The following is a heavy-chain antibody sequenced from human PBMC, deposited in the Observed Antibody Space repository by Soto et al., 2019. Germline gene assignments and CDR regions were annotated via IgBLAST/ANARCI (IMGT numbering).Heavy chain of an antibody. J-gene: IGHJ4*02. Sequence: ASVTVSCRPSRESFTAFDIHWGRQAPGQGLEWMGWVDPNSGATRNAQNFQGRVTMARDTSTSTVYMELNWLRSDDTAVYYCARDNYGTMEDWGQGTLVTGFS. CDR3: ARDNYGTMED. CDR1: RESFTAFD. CDR2: VDPNSGAT. V-gene: IGHV1-2*02. D-gene: IGHD3-16*01.